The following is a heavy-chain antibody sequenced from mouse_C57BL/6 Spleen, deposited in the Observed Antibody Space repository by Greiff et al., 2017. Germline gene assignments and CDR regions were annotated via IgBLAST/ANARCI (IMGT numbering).Heavy chain of an antibody. CDR3: ARTDDKGAGFGY. CDR2: IWSGGST. V-gene: IGHV2-2*01. CDR1: GFSLTSYG. J-gene: IGHJ3*01. D-gene: IGHD2-12*01. Sequence: QVQLKESGPGLVQPSQSLSITCTASGFSLTSYGVHWVRQSPGKGLEWLGVIWSGGSTDYNAAFISRLSISKDNSKSKVFFNMNRLQADDTAVYYCARTDDKGAGFGYWGQGTLVTVSA.